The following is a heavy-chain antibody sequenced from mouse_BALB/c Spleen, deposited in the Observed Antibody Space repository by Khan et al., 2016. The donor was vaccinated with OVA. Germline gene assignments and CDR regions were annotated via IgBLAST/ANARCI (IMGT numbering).Heavy chain of an antibody. CDR2: INTETGEP. D-gene: IGHD2-14*01. CDR1: GYTFTDYS. CDR3: ARDRYDYFDY. J-gene: IGHJ2*01. Sequence: QIQLVQSGPELKKPGETVKISCKASGYTFTDYSMHWVKQAPGKGLKWMGWINTETGEPTYADDLKGRFAFSLETSASTAYLLINNLKNEDTATYFCARDRYDYFDYWGQGTTLTVSS. V-gene: IGHV9-2-1*01.